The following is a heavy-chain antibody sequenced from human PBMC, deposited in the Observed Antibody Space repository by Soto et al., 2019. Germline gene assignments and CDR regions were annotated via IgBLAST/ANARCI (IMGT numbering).Heavy chain of an antibody. CDR3: AKDRASVLCIGELPDY. Sequence: EVQLLESGGGLVQPGGSLRLSCAASGFTFSSYAMSWVRQAPGKGLEWVSDISGSGGSTYYADYVKGRFTIIRDNSNNTQYPQKTVIRAEDTSVYYCAKDRASVLCIGELPDYWGQGTLVTVSS. CDR1: GFTFSSYA. J-gene: IGHJ4*02. CDR2: ISGSGGST. V-gene: IGHV3-23*01. D-gene: IGHD3-10*01.